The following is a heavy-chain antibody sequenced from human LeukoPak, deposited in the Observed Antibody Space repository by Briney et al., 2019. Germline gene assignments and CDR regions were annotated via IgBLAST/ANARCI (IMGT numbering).Heavy chain of an antibody. CDR1: GSTFSGSA. J-gene: IGHJ5*02. D-gene: IGHD2-15*01. V-gene: IGHV3-73*01. CDR2: IRSKANSYVT. CDR3: IADNWFDP. Sequence: GGSLRLSCAASGSTFSGSAMHWVRQASGKGLEWVGRIRSKANSYVTAYAASVKGRFTISRDNSKNTAYLQMNSLKTEDTAVYYCIADNWFDPWGQGTLVTVSS.